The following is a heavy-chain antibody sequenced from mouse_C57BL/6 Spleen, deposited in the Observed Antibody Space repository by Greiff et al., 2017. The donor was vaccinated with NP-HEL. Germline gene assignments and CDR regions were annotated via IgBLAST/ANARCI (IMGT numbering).Heavy chain of an antibody. CDR3: ARSYYDYEYFDV. CDR1: GYAFSSSW. CDR2: IYPGDGDT. J-gene: IGHJ1*03. V-gene: IGHV1-82*01. D-gene: IGHD2-4*01. Sequence: QVQLKQSGPELVKPGASVKISCKASGYAFSSSWMNWVKQRPGKGLEWIGRIYPGDGDTNYNGKFKGKATMTADKSSSTAYMQLISLTSEDSAVYFCARSYYDYEYFDVWGTGTTVTVSS.